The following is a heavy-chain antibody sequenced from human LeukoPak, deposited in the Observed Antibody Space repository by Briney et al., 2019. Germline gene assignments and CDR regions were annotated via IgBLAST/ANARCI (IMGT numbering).Heavy chain of an antibody. J-gene: IGHJ4*02. Sequence: PGGSLRLSCAASGFTFSSYAMHWVRQAPGKGLEWVAVISYDGSNKYYAGSVKGRFTISRDNSKNTLYLQMNSLRAEDTAVYYCAKDPEMATITFTFDYWGQGTLVTVSS. CDR3: AKDPEMATITFTFDY. CDR2: ISYDGSNK. D-gene: IGHD5-24*01. V-gene: IGHV3-30-3*01. CDR1: GFTFSSYA.